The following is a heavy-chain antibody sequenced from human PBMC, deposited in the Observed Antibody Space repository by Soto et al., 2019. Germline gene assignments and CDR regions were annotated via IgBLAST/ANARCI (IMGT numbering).Heavy chain of an antibody. CDR1: GYTFTGYY. CDR2: INPNSGGT. CDR3: ARGVHYDSSGYYYFY. V-gene: IGHV1-2*02. Sequence: QVQLVQSGAEVKKPGASVKVSCKASGYTFTGYYMHWVRQAPGQGLEWMGWINPNSGGTNYAQKFQGRVTMTRYTSISTAYMELSRLRSDDTAVYYCARGVHYDSSGYYYFYWGQGTLVTVSS. D-gene: IGHD3-22*01. J-gene: IGHJ4*02.